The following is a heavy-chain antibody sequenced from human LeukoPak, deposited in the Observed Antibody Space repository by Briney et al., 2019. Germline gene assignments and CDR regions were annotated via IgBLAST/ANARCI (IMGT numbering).Heavy chain of an antibody. D-gene: IGHD3-10*01. Sequence: ASVKVSCKASGYTFTSYGISWVRQAPGQGLEWMGWISAYNGNTNYAQKLQGRVTMTTDTSTSTAYMELRSLRSDDTAVYYCGLWPYDYYYMDVWGKGTTVTVSS. J-gene: IGHJ6*03. CDR1: GYTFTSYG. V-gene: IGHV1-18*01. CDR3: GLWPYDYYYMDV. CDR2: ISAYNGNT.